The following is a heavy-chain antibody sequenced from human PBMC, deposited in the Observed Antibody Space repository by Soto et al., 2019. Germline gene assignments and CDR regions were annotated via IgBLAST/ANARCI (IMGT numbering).Heavy chain of an antibody. J-gene: IGHJ6*02. CDR1: GGSISSSSYY. Sequence: SETLSLTCTVSGGSISSSSYYWGWIRQPPGKGLEWIGSIYYSGSTYYNPSLKSRVTISVDTSKNQFSLKLSSVTAADTAVYYCARPQGWSGSYYYYGMDVWGQGTTVTVSS. D-gene: IGHD3-10*01. V-gene: IGHV4-39*01. CDR3: ARPQGWSGSYYYYGMDV. CDR2: IYYSGST.